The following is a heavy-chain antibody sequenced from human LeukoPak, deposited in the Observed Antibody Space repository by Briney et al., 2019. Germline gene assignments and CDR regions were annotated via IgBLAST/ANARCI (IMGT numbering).Heavy chain of an antibody. D-gene: IGHD3-22*01. J-gene: IGHJ2*01. CDR3: ARETYDSSGSDNWYFDL. Sequence: PSETLSLTCAVYGGSFSGYYWSWIRQPPGKGLEWIGYIYYSGSTNYNPSLKSRVTISVDTSKNQFSLKLSSVTAADTAVYYCARETYDSSGSDNWYFDLWGRGTLVTVSS. CDR1: GGSFSGYY. CDR2: IYYSGST. V-gene: IGHV4-59*01.